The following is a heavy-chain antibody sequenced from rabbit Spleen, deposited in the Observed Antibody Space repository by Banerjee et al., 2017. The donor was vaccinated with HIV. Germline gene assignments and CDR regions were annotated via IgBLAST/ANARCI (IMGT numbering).Heavy chain of an antibody. CDR1: GFSFSSSYW. V-gene: IGHV1S45*01. Sequence: QEQLEESGGDLVKPEGSLTLTCTASGFSFSSSYWICWVRQAPGKGPEWIACIYTGDGNTYYASWAKGRFTISKTSSTTVTLQMTSLTAADTATYFCARETSSGWGVLLYYFNLWGPGTLVTVS. J-gene: IGHJ4*01. CDR2: IYTGDGNT. D-gene: IGHD4-1*01. CDR3: ARETSSGWGVLLYYFNL.